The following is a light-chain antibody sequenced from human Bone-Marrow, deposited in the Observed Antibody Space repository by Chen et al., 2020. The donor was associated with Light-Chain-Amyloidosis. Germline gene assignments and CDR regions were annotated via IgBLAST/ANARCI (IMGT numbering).Light chain of an antibody. V-gene: IGKV3-20*01. J-gene: IGKJ4*01. Sequence: EIVLTQSPGTLSLSPGEGANLSCSASQTISRNYLTWYQQKFGQAPRLLIYGSSSRATGIPDRFTGSGSGTDFTLTINRLEPEDFAMYYCQQYGTSPLTFGGGTKVEIK. CDR3: QQYGTSPLT. CDR2: GSS. CDR1: QTISRNY.